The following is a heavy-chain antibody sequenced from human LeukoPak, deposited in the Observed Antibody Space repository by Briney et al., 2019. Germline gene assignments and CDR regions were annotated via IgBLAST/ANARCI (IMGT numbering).Heavy chain of an antibody. CDR1: GYTFTSYY. V-gene: IGHV1-46*01. J-gene: IGHJ4*02. Sequence: ASVKVSCKASGYTFTSYYMHWVRQAPGQGLEWMGIINPSGGSTSYAQKFQGRVTMTRDTSTSTVYMELSSLRSEDTAVYYCARDKLTNYYDSSGYILDYWGLGTLVTVSS. CDR3: ARDKLTNYYDSSGYILDY. CDR2: INPSGGST. D-gene: IGHD3-22*01.